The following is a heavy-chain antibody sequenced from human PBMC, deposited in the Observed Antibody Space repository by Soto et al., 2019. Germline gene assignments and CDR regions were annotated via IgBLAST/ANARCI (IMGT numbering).Heavy chain of an antibody. CDR2: IWYDGSNK. D-gene: IGHD3-16*02. V-gene: IGHV3-33*01. CDR3: ARDLPRDDYDYIWGSYRSDAFDI. Sequence: GGSLRLSCAASGFTFSSYGMHWVRQAPGKGLEWVAVIWYDGSNKYYADSVKGRFTISRDNSKNTLYLQMNSLRAEDTAVYYCARDLPRDDYDYIWGSYRSDAFDIWGQGTMVTVSS. J-gene: IGHJ3*02. CDR1: GFTFSSYG.